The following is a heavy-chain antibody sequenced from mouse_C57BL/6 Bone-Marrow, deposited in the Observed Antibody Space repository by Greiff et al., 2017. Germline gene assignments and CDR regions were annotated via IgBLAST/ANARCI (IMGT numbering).Heavy chain of an antibody. CDR3: TSTTVLAFDY. CDR2: IRLKSDNYAT. V-gene: IGHV6-3*01. J-gene: IGHJ2*01. Sequence: EVQLQQSGGGLVQPGGSMKLSCVASGFTFSNYWMNWVRQSPEKGLEWVAQIRLKSDNYATHSAESVKGRFTISRDDSKRSVYLQMNNLRAEDTGIYYCTSTTVLAFDYWGQGTTLTVSS. D-gene: IGHD1-1*01. CDR1: GFTFSNYW.